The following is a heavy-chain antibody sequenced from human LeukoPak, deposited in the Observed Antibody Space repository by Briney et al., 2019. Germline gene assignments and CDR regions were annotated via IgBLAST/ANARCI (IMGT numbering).Heavy chain of an antibody. Sequence: SETLSLTCSVSGVSINNYYWSWIREPPGRGLEWIGYVYYSGSTNHNPSLKSRVTISVDTSKNQFSLKLSSVTAADTAVYYCARSRGYSGYAYDAFDIWGQGTMVTVSS. CDR2: VYYSGST. J-gene: IGHJ3*02. D-gene: IGHD5-12*01. V-gene: IGHV4-59*01. CDR1: GVSINNYY. CDR3: ARSRGYSGYAYDAFDI.